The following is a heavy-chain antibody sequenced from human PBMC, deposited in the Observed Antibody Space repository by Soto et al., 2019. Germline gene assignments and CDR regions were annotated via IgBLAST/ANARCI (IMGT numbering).Heavy chain of an antibody. D-gene: IGHD3-10*01. CDR3: ARPLGDVRFGELRTYRDYYGMDV. CDR2: ISPYNGNT. CDR1: GYTFTSYA. Sequence: ASVKVSCKASGYTFTSYAISWVRQAPGQGLEWMGWISPYNGNTNYAQNLQGRVTMTTATSTTTAYMELRSLRSDDTAVYYCARPLGDVRFGELRTYRDYYGMDVWGQGTTVTVSS. V-gene: IGHV1-18*01. J-gene: IGHJ6*02.